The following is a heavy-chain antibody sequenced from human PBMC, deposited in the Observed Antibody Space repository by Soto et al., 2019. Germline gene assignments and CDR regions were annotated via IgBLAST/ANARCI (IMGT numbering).Heavy chain of an antibody. CDR3: ARSEWATVTRNYFDY. V-gene: IGHV1-46*01. CDR2: INPSGGST. CDR1: GYTSTSYY. D-gene: IGHD4-17*01. J-gene: IGHJ4*02. Sequence: ASVKVSCKASGYTSTSYYMHWVRQAPGQGLEWMGIINPSGGSTSYAQKFQGRVTMTRDTSTSTVYMELSSLRSEDTAVYYCARSEWATVTRNYFDYWGQGTLVTVSS.